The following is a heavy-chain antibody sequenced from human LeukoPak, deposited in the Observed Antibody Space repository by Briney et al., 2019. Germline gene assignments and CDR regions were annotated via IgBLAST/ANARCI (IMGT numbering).Heavy chain of an antibody. CDR3: ARGGDSWSGYSYGNWFDP. Sequence: PSETLSLTCTVSGGSISSYYWSWIRQPPGKGLEWIGYIYYSGSTNYNPSLKSRVTISVDTSKNQFSLKLSSVTAADTAVYYCARGGDSWSGYSYGNWFDPWGQGTLVTVSS. CDR2: IYYSGST. V-gene: IGHV4-59*01. CDR1: GGSISSYY. D-gene: IGHD3-3*01. J-gene: IGHJ5*02.